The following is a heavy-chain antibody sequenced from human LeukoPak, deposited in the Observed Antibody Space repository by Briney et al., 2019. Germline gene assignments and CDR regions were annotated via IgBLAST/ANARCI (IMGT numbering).Heavy chain of an antibody. D-gene: IGHD6-13*01. Sequence: PGGSLRLSCAASGFTFSSYAMSWVRQAPGKGLEWVSALCNIGSSTSYADSVKGRFTISRDNSKNTLYLQMNSLRAEDTAVYYCAKLYTSRWYNDYWGQGTLVTVSS. CDR1: GFTFSSYA. CDR2: LCNIGSST. J-gene: IGHJ4*02. CDR3: AKLYTSRWYNDY. V-gene: IGHV3-23*01.